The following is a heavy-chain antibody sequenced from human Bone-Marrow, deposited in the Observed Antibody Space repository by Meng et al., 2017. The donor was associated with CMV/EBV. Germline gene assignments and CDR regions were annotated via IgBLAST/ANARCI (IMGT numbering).Heavy chain of an antibody. CDR3: ARGSTSGLQFIVVITPNFDY. CDR1: GFTFSDYT. Sequence: GESLKISCAASGFTFSDYTMQWVRQAPGKGLVWVSRINSDGSSTSYADSVKGRFTISRDNAKNTLYLQMNSLRAEDTAVYYCARGSTSGLQFIVVITPNFDYWGQGTLVTVSS. CDR2: INSDGSST. J-gene: IGHJ4*02. V-gene: IGHV3-74*01. D-gene: IGHD3-22*01.